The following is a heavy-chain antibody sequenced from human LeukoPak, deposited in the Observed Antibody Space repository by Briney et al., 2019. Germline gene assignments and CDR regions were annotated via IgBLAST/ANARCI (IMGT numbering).Heavy chain of an antibody. CDR2: ISGSGGST. D-gene: IGHD2-15*01. J-gene: IGHJ4*02. V-gene: IGHV3-23*01. CDR3: AKVLVVVVAATNYFDY. Sequence: GGSLRLSCAASGFTFSSYAMSWVRQAPGKGLEWVSAISGSGGSTYYADSVKGRFTISRDNSKNTLYLQMNSLRAEDTAVYHCAKVLVVVVAATNYFDYWGQGTLVTVSS. CDR1: GFTFSSYA.